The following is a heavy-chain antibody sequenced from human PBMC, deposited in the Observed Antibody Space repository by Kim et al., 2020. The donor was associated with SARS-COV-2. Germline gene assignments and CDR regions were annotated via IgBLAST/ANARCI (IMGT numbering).Heavy chain of an antibody. V-gene: IGHV3-15*01. CDR1: GFTFSNAW. J-gene: IGHJ4*02. CDR2: IKTKTDGETT. CDR3: TTYQY. Sequence: GGSLRLSCAASGFTFSNAWMSWVRQAPGKGLEWVGRIKTKTDGETTDYAAPVKGRFTISRDDSKNMLYLQMNSLKTEDTAVYYCTTYQYWGQGTLVTVSS.